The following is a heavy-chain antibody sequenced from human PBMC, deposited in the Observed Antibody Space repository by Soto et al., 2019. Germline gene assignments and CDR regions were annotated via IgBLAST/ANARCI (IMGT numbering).Heavy chain of an antibody. D-gene: IGHD3-22*01. CDR3: ARDSSGRHDY. J-gene: IGHJ4*02. CDR1: GGSVRSGSYY. CDR2: IYQSGTT. Sequence: TLSLTCSVSGGSVRSGSYYWTWIRQPPGKGLEWIGYIYQSGTTNYNASLKSRVTISIDTSKNQFLLKLNSVTAADTAVYYCARDSSGRHDYWGQGTLVTVSS. V-gene: IGHV4-61*01.